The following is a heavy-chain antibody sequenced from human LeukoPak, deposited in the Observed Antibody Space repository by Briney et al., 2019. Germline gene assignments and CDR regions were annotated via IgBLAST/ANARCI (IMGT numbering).Heavy chain of an antibody. V-gene: IGHV4-39*01. Sequence: SETLSLTCTVSAGSISSSSHHWGWIRQSPGKGLEWIGSIYYGRTTYYNPSLNSRVTISVVASKNQFSLQLDSVTAADTAVYYCVRHDGRGGATMGALDSWGQGSLVTVSS. J-gene: IGHJ4*02. CDR1: AGSISSSSHH. D-gene: IGHD5-12*01. CDR3: VRHDGRGGATMGALDS. CDR2: IYYGRTT.